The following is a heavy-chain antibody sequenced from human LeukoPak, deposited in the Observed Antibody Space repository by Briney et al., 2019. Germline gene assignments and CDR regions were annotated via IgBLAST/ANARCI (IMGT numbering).Heavy chain of an antibody. CDR2: IYYSGST. Sequence: SETLSLTCTVSGGSISSYYWSWIRQPPGRGLEWIGYIYYSGSTNYNPSLKSRVTISVDTSKNQSSLKLSSVTAADTAVYYCARDTTGTGAFDIWGQGTMVTVSS. V-gene: IGHV4-59*01. J-gene: IGHJ3*02. D-gene: IGHD1-1*01. CDR3: ARDTTGTGAFDI. CDR1: GGSISSYY.